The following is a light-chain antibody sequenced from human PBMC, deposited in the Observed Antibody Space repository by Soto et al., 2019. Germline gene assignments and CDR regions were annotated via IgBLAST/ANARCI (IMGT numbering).Light chain of an antibody. CDR3: SSYTTTNTLYV. V-gene: IGLV2-14*01. J-gene: IGLJ1*01. CDR1: NSDVGGYNY. Sequence: VLTQPASVSGSPGQSITIPCTGTNSDVGGYNYVSWYQHHPGKAPKLMIYEVFNRPSGVSSRFSGSKSGSTASLTISGLQAEDEADYYCSSYTTTNTLYVFGTGTKVTVL. CDR2: EVF.